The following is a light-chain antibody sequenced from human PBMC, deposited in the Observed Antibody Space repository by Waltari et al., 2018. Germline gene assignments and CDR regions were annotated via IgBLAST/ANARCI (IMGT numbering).Light chain of an antibody. V-gene: IGKV1-5*03. CDR1: QSISTW. Sequence: DIQMTQSPSTLSASVGDRVPITCRASQSISTWLAWYQQKPGKAPKLLISKASRLESGVPARFSGSGSGTEFTLTIRSLHPDDFATYYCQQYNTYLSTFGQGTKVETK. CDR3: QQYNTYLST. J-gene: IGKJ1*01. CDR2: KAS.